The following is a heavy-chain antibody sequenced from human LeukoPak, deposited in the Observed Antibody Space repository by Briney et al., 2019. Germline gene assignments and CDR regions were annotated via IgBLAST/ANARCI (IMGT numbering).Heavy chain of an antibody. Sequence: SVKVSCKASGGTFSSHAIAWVRQAPGQGPEWMGGIIPISGTVNYAQKFQGRVTITTDESTSTAYMELSSLTSDDTAVYYCARGLQYQLLKALGYYYMDVWGEGTTVTVSS. CDR3: ARGLQYQLLKALGYYYMDV. V-gene: IGHV1-69*05. CDR1: GGTFSSHA. D-gene: IGHD2-2*01. J-gene: IGHJ6*03. CDR2: IIPISGTV.